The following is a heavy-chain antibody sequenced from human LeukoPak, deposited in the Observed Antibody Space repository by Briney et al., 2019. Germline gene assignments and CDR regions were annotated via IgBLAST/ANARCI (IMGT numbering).Heavy chain of an antibody. D-gene: IGHD6-6*01. CDR3: AREGQLVIARYYYYYMDV. CDR2: IKQDGSEK. Sequence: GGSLRLSCAASGFTFSSYWMSWVRQAPGKGLEWVANIKQDGSEKYYVDSVKGRFTISRDNAKNSLYLQMNSLRAEDTAVYYCAREGQLVIARYYYYYMDVWGKGTTVTVSS. J-gene: IGHJ6*03. CDR1: GFTFSSYW. V-gene: IGHV3-7*01.